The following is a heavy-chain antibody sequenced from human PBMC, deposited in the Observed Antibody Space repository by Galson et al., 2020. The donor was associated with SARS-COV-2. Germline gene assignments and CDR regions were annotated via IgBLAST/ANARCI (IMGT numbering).Heavy chain of an antibody. CDR2: IRYDGSNK. Sequence: GGSLRLSCAASGFTFSSYGMHWVRQAPGKGLEWVAFIRYDGSNKYYADSVKGRFTISRDNSKNTLYLQMNSLRAEDTAVYYCAKDLGYCSSTSCYDYYYYYYGMDVCGQGTTVTVSS. J-gene: IGHJ6*02. V-gene: IGHV3-30*02. CDR1: GFTFSSYG. CDR3: AKDLGYCSSTSCYDYYYYYYGMDV. D-gene: IGHD2-2*01.